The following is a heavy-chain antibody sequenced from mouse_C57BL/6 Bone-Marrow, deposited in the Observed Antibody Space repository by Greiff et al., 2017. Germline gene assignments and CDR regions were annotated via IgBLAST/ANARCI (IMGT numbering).Heavy chain of an antibody. CDR2: IYPRSGNT. Sequence: QVQLQQSGAELARPGASVKLFCKASGYTFTSYGISWVKQRTGQGLEWIGEIYPRSGNTYYHEKFKGKATLTADKSSSTAYMELRSLTSADFTVYIFSGAGDYDKVAWFAYWGQGTLVTVSA. J-gene: IGHJ3*01. CDR3: SGAGDYDKVAWFAY. CDR1: GYTFTSYG. D-gene: IGHD2-4*01. V-gene: IGHV1-81*01.